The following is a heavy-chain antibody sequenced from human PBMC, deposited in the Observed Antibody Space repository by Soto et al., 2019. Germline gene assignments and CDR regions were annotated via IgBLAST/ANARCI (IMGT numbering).Heavy chain of an antibody. Sequence: GGSLRLSCAASGFTFSSYWMHWVRQAPGKGLEWVSRIEGDGSSTTSADSVKGRFTVSRDDARNTLYLQMSSLRADDTAIYYCAREGLDTAGFFDVWGQGTMVTVS. CDR2: IEGDGSST. D-gene: IGHD6-13*01. CDR3: AREGLDTAGFFDV. V-gene: IGHV3-74*01. J-gene: IGHJ3*01. CDR1: GFTFSSYW.